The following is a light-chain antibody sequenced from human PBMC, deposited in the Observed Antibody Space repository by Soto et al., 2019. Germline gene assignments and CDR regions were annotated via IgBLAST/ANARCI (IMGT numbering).Light chain of an antibody. V-gene: IGKV3-11*01. Sequence: EVVLTQPPATLSLSPGERATLSCRASQNIRTFLDWYQQKPGQAPRLLIYGASNRASGIPARFSGSGSGTDFTLTISSLESEDFAVYYCQQHSHWPPWTFGQGTRVEI. CDR1: QNIRTF. J-gene: IGKJ1*01. CDR3: QQHSHWPPWT. CDR2: GAS.